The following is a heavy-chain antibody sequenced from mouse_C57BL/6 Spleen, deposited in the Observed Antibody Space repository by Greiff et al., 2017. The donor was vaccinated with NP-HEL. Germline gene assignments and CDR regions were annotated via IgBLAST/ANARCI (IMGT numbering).Heavy chain of an antibody. CDR1: GYTFTSYT. V-gene: IGHV1-4*01. Sequence: QVQLKQSGAELARPGASVKMSCKASGYTFTSYTMHWVKQRPGQGLEWIGYINPSSGYTKYNQKFKDKATLTADKSSSTAYMQLSSLTSEDSAVYYCAMYYYGSSYGPDWYFDVWGTGTTVTVSS. D-gene: IGHD1-1*01. CDR3: AMYYYGSSYGPDWYFDV. CDR2: INPSSGYT. J-gene: IGHJ1*03.